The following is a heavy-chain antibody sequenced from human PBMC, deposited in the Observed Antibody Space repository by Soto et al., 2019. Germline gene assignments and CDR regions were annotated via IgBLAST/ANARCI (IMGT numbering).Heavy chain of an antibody. D-gene: IGHD6-19*01. V-gene: IGHV4-61*08. Sequence: SATLSITCSVSGGSVSRRGFYWTWIRQPPGKGLEWLGYIAFDGRTHYSPSLNSRVTMSLDTSDTQLSLKLASVTAADTAIYYCARLPDIFGWPFDFWGQGILVTVSS. CDR1: GGSVSRRGFY. CDR3: ARLPDIFGWPFDF. J-gene: IGHJ4*02. CDR2: IAFDGRT.